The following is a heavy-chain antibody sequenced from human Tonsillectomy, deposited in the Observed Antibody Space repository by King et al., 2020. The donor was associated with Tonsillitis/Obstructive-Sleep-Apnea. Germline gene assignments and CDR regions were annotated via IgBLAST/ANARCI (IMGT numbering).Heavy chain of an antibody. CDR2: IYSSGST. J-gene: IGHJ4*02. CDR1: GGSISSFY. V-gene: IGHV4-4*07. CDR3: ARDDDYNRSGYSAGY. Sequence: QLQESGPGLVKPSETLSLTCTVSGGSISSFYWSWIRQPAGKGPEWIGRIYSSGSTNYNPSLKSRVTMSVDTSKNQFSLKLISVTAADTAVYYCARDDDYNRSGYSAGYWGQGTLVTVSS. D-gene: IGHD3-22*01.